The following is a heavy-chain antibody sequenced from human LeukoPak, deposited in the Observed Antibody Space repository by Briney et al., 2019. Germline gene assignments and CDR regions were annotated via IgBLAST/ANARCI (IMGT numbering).Heavy chain of an antibody. V-gene: IGHV1-2*02. J-gene: IGHJ5*02. CDR2: INPNSGGT. CDR3: ARDTYALDIVVVPAAPDP. Sequence: ASVKVSCKASGYTFTGYYMHWVRQAPGQGLEWMGWINPNSGGTNYAQKFQGRVTMTRDTSISTAYMELRSLRSDDTAVYYCARDTYALDIVVVPAAPDPWGQGTLVTVSS. CDR1: GYTFTGYY. D-gene: IGHD2-2*01.